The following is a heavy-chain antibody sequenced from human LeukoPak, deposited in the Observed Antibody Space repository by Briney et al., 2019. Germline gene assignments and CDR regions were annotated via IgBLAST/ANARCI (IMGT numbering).Heavy chain of an antibody. V-gene: IGHV4-34*01. CDR1: GGSFSGYY. Sequence: SETLSLTCAVYGGSFSGYYWSWIRQPPGKGLEWIGEINHSGSTNYNPSLKSRVTISVDTSKNQFSLKLSSVTAADTAVYYCARGDWNYYYYYYTDVWGKGTTVTVAS. CDR2: INHSGST. D-gene: IGHD1-1*01. CDR3: ARGDWNYYYYYYTDV. J-gene: IGHJ6*03.